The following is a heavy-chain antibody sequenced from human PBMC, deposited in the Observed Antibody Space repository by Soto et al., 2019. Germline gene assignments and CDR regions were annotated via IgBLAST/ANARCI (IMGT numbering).Heavy chain of an antibody. J-gene: IGHJ4*02. CDR3: AREPNYFDY. V-gene: IGHV1-18*01. CDR1: GYTFTSYG. Sequence: QVQLVQSGAEVKKPGASVKVSCKASGYTFTSYGISWVRQAPGQGLEWMGWISAHNGNKKYAQKLQGRVTMTTDTSPSTAYMEPRSLRSDDTAVYYCAREPNYFDYWGQGTLVTVSS. CDR2: ISAHNGNK.